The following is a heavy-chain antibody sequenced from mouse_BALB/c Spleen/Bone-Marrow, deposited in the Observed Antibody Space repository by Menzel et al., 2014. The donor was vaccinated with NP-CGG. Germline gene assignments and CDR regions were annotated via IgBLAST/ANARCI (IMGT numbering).Heavy chain of an antibody. D-gene: IGHD1-1*01. Sequence: EVQRVESGGGLVKPGGSLKLSCAASGFTFSDYYMYWVRQTPEKRLEWVATISDGGSYTYYPDSVKGRFTISRDNAKNNLYLQMSSLKSEDTAVYYCANYYGSTWFAYWGQGTLVTVSA. CDR3: ANYYGSTWFAY. J-gene: IGHJ3*01. CDR1: GFTFSDYY. V-gene: IGHV5-4*02. CDR2: ISDGGSYT.